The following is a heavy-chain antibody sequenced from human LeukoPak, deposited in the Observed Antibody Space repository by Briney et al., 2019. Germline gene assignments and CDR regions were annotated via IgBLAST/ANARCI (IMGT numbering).Heavy chain of an antibody. Sequence: GRSLRLSCAASGFTFSSYAMHWVRQAPGKGLEWVAVISYDGSNKYYADSVKGRFTISRDNSKNTLYLQMNSLRAEDTAVYYCAREGGSYYLDPWGQGTLVTVSS. D-gene: IGHD1-26*01. V-gene: IGHV3-30-3*01. CDR1: GFTFSSYA. CDR3: AREGGSYYLDP. J-gene: IGHJ5*02. CDR2: ISYDGSNK.